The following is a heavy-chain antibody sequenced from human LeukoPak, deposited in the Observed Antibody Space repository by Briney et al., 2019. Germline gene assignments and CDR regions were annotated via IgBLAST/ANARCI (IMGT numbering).Heavy chain of an antibody. V-gene: IGHV3-30*02. J-gene: IGHJ4*02. D-gene: IGHD6-19*01. Sequence: GGSLRLSCAASGFTFSGSGMHWVRQTPGKGLEWVAFIRYDGSNKYYADSVKGRFTISRDNSKDTLYLQMNSPRPEDTAVYYCARDRQWLVFDYWGQGTLVTVSS. CDR1: GFTFSGSG. CDR3: ARDRQWLVFDY. CDR2: IRYDGSNK.